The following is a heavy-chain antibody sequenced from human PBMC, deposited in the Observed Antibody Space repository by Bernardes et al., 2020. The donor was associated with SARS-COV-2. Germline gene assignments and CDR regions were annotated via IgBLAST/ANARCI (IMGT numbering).Heavy chain of an antibody. Sequence: GGSLRLSCEASGFTFSNYNMNWVRQAPGKGLEWVAVISSSSSFTFYGDSVEGRFTISRDNAKKSIYLQMNSLTVEDTAVYYCARRGRFGELVTHYYYGMGVWGQGTTVTVSS. J-gene: IGHJ6*02. CDR1: GFTFSNYN. D-gene: IGHD3-10*01. CDR2: ISSSSSFT. CDR3: ARRGRFGELVTHYYYGMGV. V-gene: IGHV3-21*01.